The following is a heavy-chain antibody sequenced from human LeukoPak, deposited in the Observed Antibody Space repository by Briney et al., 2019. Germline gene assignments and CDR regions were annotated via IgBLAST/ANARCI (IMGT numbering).Heavy chain of an antibody. CDR2: INWNGGST. Sequence: GGSLRLSCAASGFTFDDYGMSWVRQAPGKGLEWVSGINWNGGSTGYADSVKGRFTISRDNAKNSLYLQMNSLRAEDTALYYCARGRRRIAAPGATPPAPYFDFWGQGTLVTVSS. J-gene: IGHJ4*02. V-gene: IGHV3-20*04. CDR3: ARGRRRIAAPGATPPAPYFDF. D-gene: IGHD6-13*01. CDR1: GFTFDDYG.